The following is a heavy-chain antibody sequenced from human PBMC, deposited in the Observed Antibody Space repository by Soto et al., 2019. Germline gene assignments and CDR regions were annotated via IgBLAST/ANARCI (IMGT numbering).Heavy chain of an antibody. J-gene: IGHJ6*03. Sequence: QVQLQQWGAGLLKPSETLSLTCAVYGGSFSGYYWSWIRQPPGKGLEWIGEINHSGSTNYNPSLKSRVTISVDTSKNQFSLKLSSVTAADTAVYYCARKGGYMTPGTTPRYYYYYMDVWGKGTTVTVSS. CDR1: GGSFSGYY. CDR2: INHSGST. D-gene: IGHD4-17*01. CDR3: ARKGGYMTPGTTPRYYYYYMDV. V-gene: IGHV4-34*01.